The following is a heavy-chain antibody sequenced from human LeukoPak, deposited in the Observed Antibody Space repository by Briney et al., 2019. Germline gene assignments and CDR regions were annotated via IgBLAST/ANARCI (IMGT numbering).Heavy chain of an antibody. Sequence: PGESLRLSCAASGFTVSKNYMSWVRQVPGKGLEWVSVIYSGGSTYYADSVKGRFTISRDNSKNTVFLQMNSLRAEDTAVYYCARQRLDAFDIWGQGTMVTVSS. CDR3: ARQRLDAFDI. CDR2: IYSGGST. CDR1: GFTVSKNY. V-gene: IGHV3-66*04. J-gene: IGHJ3*02.